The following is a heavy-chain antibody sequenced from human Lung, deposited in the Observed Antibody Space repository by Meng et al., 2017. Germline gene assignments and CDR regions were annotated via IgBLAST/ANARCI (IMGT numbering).Heavy chain of an antibody. CDR1: GGSFSDYY. V-gene: IGHV4-34*01. Sequence: QVQLQQCGAGLLKPSETLSLTCVVSGGSFSDYYWSWIRQSPGKGLEWIGEINHSGSTNYNPSLESRATISVDTSQNNLSLKLSSVTAADSAVYYCARGPTTMAHDFDYWGQGTLVTVSS. CDR3: ARGPTTMAHDFDY. D-gene: IGHD4-11*01. J-gene: IGHJ4*02. CDR2: INHSGST.